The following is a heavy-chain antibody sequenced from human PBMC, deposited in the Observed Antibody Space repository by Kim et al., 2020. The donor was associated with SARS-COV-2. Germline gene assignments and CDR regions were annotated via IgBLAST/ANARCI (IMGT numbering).Heavy chain of an antibody. J-gene: IGHJ6*02. Sequence: GGSLRLSCAASGFTFSNAWMSWVRQAPGKGLEWVGRIKSKTDGGTTDYAAPVKGRFTISRDDSKNTLYLQMNSLKTEDTAVYYCTTDPYYDSSGYLPYYYYGMDVWGQGTTVTVSS. CDR3: TTDPYYDSSGYLPYYYYGMDV. D-gene: IGHD3-22*01. CDR2: IKSKTDGGTT. V-gene: IGHV3-15*01. CDR1: GFTFSNAW.